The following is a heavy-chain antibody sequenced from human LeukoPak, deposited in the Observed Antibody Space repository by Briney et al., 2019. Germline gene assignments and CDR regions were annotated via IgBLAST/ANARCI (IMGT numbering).Heavy chain of an antibody. CDR3: AREPAVGYNWFDP. D-gene: IGHD2-2*01. CDR1: GYTFTGCN. V-gene: IGHV1-46*01. Sequence: ASVRVSCKASGYTFTGCNMHWVRQAPGQGLEWMGIINPSTGSTTYAQKFQDRVTMTRDTSTSTVYMDLSSLRSEDTAVYYCAREPAVGYNWFDPWGQGTLVTVSS. J-gene: IGHJ5*02. CDR2: INPSTGST.